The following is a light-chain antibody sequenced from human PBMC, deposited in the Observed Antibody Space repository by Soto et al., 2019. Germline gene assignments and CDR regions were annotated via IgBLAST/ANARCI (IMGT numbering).Light chain of an antibody. CDR1: QSIGTY. V-gene: IGKV1-39*01. Sequence: DIQMTQSPSSLSASVGDRVTISCRTSQSIGTYLNWYQHKPGTAPKLLIYAASTLQSGVPSRFTGSGFGTDFTLTISSLQPEDFATYYCQQCYSTRGTFGGGTKVEIK. CDR3: QQCYSTRGT. CDR2: AAS. J-gene: IGKJ4*01.